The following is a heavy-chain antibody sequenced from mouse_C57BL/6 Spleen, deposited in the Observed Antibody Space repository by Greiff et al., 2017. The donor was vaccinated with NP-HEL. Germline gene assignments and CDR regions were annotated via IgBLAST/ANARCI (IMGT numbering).Heavy chain of an antibody. Sequence: EVMLVESGGGLVKPGGSLKLSCAASGFTFSSYAMSWVRQTPEKRLEWVATISDGGSYTYYPDNVKGRFTISRDNAKNNLYLQMSHLKSEDTAMYYCARMDRLYFDYWGQGTTLTVSS. CDR1: GFTFSSYA. CDR3: ARMDRLYFDY. J-gene: IGHJ2*01. CDR2: ISDGGSYT. V-gene: IGHV5-4*03.